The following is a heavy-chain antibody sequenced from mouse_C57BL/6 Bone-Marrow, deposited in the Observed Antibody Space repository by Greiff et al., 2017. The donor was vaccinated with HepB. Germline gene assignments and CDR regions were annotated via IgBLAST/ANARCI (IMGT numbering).Heavy chain of an antibody. CDR2: IRNKANGYTT. CDR3: ARLYSSGPYYAMDY. D-gene: IGHD3-2*02. Sequence: EVQRVESGGGLVQPGGSLSLSCAASGFTFTDYYMSWVRQPPGKALEWLGFIRNKANGYTTEYSASVKGRFTISRNNSQSILYLQMNALRAEDSATYYCARLYSSGPYYAMDYWGQGTSVTVSS. V-gene: IGHV7-3*01. CDR1: GFTFTDYY. J-gene: IGHJ4*01.